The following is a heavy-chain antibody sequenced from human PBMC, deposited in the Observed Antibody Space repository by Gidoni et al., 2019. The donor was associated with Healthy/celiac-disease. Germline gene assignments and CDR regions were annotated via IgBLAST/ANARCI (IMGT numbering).Heavy chain of an antibody. CDR1: GLSFSSYG. CDR3: AKGGAIYYHFDY. D-gene: IGHD3-22*01. V-gene: IGHV3-30*18. Sequence: QVQLVESGGGVVQPGRSLRLSCAASGLSFSSYGMHWVRQAPGKGLEWVAVISYDGSNKYYADSVKGRFTISRDNSKNTLYLQMNSLRAEDTAVYYCAKGGAIYYHFDYWGQGTLVTVSS. CDR2: ISYDGSNK. J-gene: IGHJ4*02.